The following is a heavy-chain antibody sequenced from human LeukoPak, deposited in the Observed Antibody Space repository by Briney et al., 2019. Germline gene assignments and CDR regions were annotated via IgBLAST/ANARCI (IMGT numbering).Heavy chain of an antibody. CDR1: GGSFSSYT. V-gene: IGHV1-69*13. CDR3: ARDYTIKAPYFDY. D-gene: IGHD5-24*01. Sequence: SVRVSCKASGGSFSSYTINWVGQAPGQGVEGMGEIIPNYGATNYAQKFQGRVTISADSSTSTAYMELISLTSDDTAVYYCARDYTIKAPYFDYWGQGTLVTVSS. J-gene: IGHJ4*02. CDR2: IIPNYGAT.